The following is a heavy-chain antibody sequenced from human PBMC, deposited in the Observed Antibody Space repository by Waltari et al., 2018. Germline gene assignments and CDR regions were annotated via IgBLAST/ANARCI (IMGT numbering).Heavy chain of an antibody. Sequence: QVQLQQWGAGLLKPSETLSLTCAVYGGSFSGYYWSWIRQPPGKGLEWLGELNHSGSTNYNPARKSRVTISVDTSKNQFSLKLSSVTAADTAVYYCARDRYSSSWGDAFDIWGQGTMVTVSS. CDR1: GGSFSGYY. CDR2: LNHSGST. D-gene: IGHD6-13*01. V-gene: IGHV4-34*01. CDR3: ARDRYSSSWGDAFDI. J-gene: IGHJ3*02.